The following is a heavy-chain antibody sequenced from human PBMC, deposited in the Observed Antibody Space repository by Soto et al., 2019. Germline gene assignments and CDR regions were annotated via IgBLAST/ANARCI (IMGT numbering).Heavy chain of an antibody. J-gene: IGHJ5*02. V-gene: IGHV3-33*01. CDR3: ARVVLASENWFDP. CDR1: GFTFSSYG. CDR2: IWYDGSNK. D-gene: IGHD6-6*01. Sequence: QVQLVESGGGVVQPGRSLRLSCAASGFTFSSYGMHWVRQAPGKGLEWVAVIWYDGSNKYYADSVKGRFTISRDNSKNTLYLQMNSLRAEDTAVYLCARVVLASENWFDPWGPGTLVTVSS.